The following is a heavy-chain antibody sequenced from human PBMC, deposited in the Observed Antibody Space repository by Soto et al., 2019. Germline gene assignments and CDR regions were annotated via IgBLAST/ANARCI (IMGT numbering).Heavy chain of an antibody. J-gene: IGHJ4*02. V-gene: IGHV4-59*08. Sequence: QVQLQESGPGLVKPSETLSLTCTVSGGSIRSYYWSWIRQPPGKGLEWIGYIYYSGSTNYNPSLKSRVTISVDTSKNQFSLKLSSVTAADTAVYYCARSYGSAIDYWGQGTLVTVSS. CDR3: ARSYGSAIDY. CDR2: IYYSGST. CDR1: GGSIRSYY. D-gene: IGHD1-26*01.